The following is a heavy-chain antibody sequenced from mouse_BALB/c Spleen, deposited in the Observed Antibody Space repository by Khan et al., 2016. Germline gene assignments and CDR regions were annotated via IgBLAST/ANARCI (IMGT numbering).Heavy chain of an antibody. CDR3: AKGLGAMDY. CDR2: IYPGSGST. J-gene: IGHJ4*01. Sequence: QVQLQQSGPELVKPGASVKMSCKASGYTFTDYVIRWVKQRTGQGLEWIGEIYPGSGSTYYNEKFKGKATLTADKSSNTAYMQLSSLTSEDSAVYFCAKGLGAMDYWGQGTSVTVSS. CDR1: GYTFTDYV. D-gene: IGHD3-3*01. V-gene: IGHV1-81*01.